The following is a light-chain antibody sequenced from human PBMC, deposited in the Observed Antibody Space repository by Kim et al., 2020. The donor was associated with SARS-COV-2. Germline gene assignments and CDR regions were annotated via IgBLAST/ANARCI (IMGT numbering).Light chain of an antibody. CDR2: LNSDGSH. J-gene: IGLJ2*01. CDR3: QTWGTGVV. CDR1: SGHSSYA. V-gene: IGLV4-69*01. Sequence: GGSVKLTCTLSSGHSSYAIAWHQQQPEKGPRYLMKLNSDGSHSKGDGIPDRFSGSSSGAERYLTISSLQSEDEADYYCQTWGTGVVFGGGTQLTVL.